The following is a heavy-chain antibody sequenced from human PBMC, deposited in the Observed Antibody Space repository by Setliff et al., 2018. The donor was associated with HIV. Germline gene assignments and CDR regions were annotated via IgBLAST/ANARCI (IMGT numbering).Heavy chain of an antibody. CDR2: INHSGST. J-gene: IGHJ6*03. Sequence: PSETLSLTCAVYGGSFSGFYWNWIRQPPGKGLEWIGEINHSGSTNYNPSLKSRVTISVDTSKNQFSLRLSSVIAADTAVYYCARGLVNLSRYYYYMDVWGKGTTVTVSS. CDR3: ARGLVNLSRYYYYMDV. V-gene: IGHV4-34*01. D-gene: IGHD3-10*01. CDR1: GGSFSGFY.